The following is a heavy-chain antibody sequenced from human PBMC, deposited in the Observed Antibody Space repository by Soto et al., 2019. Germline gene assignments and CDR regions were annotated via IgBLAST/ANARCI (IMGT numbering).Heavy chain of an antibody. Sequence: GESLKISCKGSGYSFTSYWIGWVRQMPGKGLEWMGIVYPGDSDTRYSPSFQGQVTISADKSISTAYLQWSSLKASDTAMYYCARQPYSSGTLDYYYGMDVWGQGTTVTVSS. V-gene: IGHV5-51*01. D-gene: IGHD6-19*01. J-gene: IGHJ6*02. CDR3: ARQPYSSGTLDYYYGMDV. CDR2: VYPGDSDT. CDR1: GYSFTSYW.